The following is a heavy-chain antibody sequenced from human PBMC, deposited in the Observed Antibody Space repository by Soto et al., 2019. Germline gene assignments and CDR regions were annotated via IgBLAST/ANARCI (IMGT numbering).Heavy chain of an antibody. D-gene: IGHD3-3*01. V-gene: IGHV3-73*02. CDR3: TSRFKTSPGGY. CDR2: IKSKASNYAT. Sequence: EVQLVESGGGLVQPGGSLKLSCAASGFSFSGSGMHWVRQASGKGLEWVGLIKSKASNYATAYAAWVKGRFTISRDDSKNTAYLQMDSLKTEDTAVYYCTSRFKTSPGGYWGQGSLVTVSS. CDR1: GFSFSGSG. J-gene: IGHJ4*02.